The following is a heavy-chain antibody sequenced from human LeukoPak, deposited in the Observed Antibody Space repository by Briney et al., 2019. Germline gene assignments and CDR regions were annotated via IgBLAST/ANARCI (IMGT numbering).Heavy chain of an antibody. J-gene: IGHJ4*02. CDR1: GFSFIGYE. V-gene: IGHV3-48*03. Sequence: GGSLRLSCAASGFSFIGYEMNWVRQAPGKGPEWVSCISTSDSTIYYADSVKGRFTISRDDSKKTLYLQMDSLRAEDTAVYYCARAYSRESGYDFVFGYWGQGTLVTVSS. CDR3: ARAYSRESGYDFVFGY. D-gene: IGHD5-12*01. CDR2: ISTSDSTI.